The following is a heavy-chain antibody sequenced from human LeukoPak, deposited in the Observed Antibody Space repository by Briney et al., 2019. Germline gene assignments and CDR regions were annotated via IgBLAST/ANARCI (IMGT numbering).Heavy chain of an antibody. Sequence: GGSLRLSCAASGFTFRNYAMHWVRQAPGKGPEWVAVVSYDGNTNHYADSVKGRLTSSRDNSNNTLYLEVNSLRTEDTAVYYCARGRTSRTAFDIWGPGTVVTVSS. D-gene: IGHD1-7*01. V-gene: IGHV3-30*01. J-gene: IGHJ3*02. CDR3: ARGRTSRTAFDI. CDR2: VSYDGNTN. CDR1: GFTFRNYA.